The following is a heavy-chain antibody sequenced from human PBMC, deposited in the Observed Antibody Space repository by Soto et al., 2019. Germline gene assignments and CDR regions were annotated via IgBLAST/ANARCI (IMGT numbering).Heavy chain of an antibody. D-gene: IGHD6-6*01. CDR2: INPSGGST. CDR3: ARIAARNYYYYGMDV. J-gene: IGHJ6*02. V-gene: IGHV1-46*01. Sequence: ASVKVSCKASGYTFTSYYMHWVRQAPGQGLEWMGIINPSGGSTSYAQKFQGRVTMTRDTSTSTVYMELSSLRSEDTAVYYCARIAARNYYYYGMDVWGQGTTVTVSS. CDR1: GYTFTSYY.